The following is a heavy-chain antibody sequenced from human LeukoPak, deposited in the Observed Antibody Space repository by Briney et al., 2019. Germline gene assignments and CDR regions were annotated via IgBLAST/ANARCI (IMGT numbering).Heavy chain of an antibody. CDR2: ISGSGGST. Sequence: QAGGSLRLSCAASGFTFSIYAMSWVRQAPGKGLEWVSHISGSGGSTYYADSVKGRFTISRDKSKNTLYLQMNSLRAEDTAVYYCVKDEYSSSWYADWGQGTLVTVSS. V-gene: IGHV3-23*01. D-gene: IGHD6-13*01. CDR3: VKDEYSSSWYAD. CDR1: GFTFSIYA. J-gene: IGHJ1*01.